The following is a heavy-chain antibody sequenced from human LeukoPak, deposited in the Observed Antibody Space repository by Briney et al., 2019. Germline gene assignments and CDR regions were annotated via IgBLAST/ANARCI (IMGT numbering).Heavy chain of an antibody. CDR2: IWYDGSNK. Sequence: GRSLRLSCAASGFTFSSYGMHWVRQAPGKGLEWVAVIWYDGSNKYYADSVKGRFTISRDNSKNTLYLQMNSLRAEDTAVYYCAKAWLVGATLSYFDYWGQGTLVTVSS. D-gene: IGHD1-26*01. CDR1: GFTFSSYG. V-gene: IGHV3-33*06. CDR3: AKAWLVGATLSYFDY. J-gene: IGHJ4*02.